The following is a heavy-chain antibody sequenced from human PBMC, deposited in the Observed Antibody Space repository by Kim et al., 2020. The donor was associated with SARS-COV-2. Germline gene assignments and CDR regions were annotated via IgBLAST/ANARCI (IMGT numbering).Heavy chain of an antibody. Sequence: SETLSLTCTVSGGSISSGGYYWSWIRQHPGKGLEWIGYIYYSGSTYYNPSLKSRVTISVDTSKNQFSLKLSSVTAADTAVYYCAREIAVAGTNWFDPWGQGTLVTGSS. CDR1: GGSISSGGYY. D-gene: IGHD6-19*01. CDR3: AREIAVAGTNWFDP. CDR2: IYYSGST. J-gene: IGHJ5*02. V-gene: IGHV4-31*03.